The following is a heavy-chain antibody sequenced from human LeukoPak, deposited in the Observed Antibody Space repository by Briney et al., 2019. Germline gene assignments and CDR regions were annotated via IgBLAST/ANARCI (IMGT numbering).Heavy chain of an antibody. V-gene: IGHV3-7*01. CDR2: IKQDGSEK. D-gene: IGHD3-9*01. CDR3: ARDHHDVLTGYYSNYYNYYYMDV. J-gene: IGHJ6*03. Sequence: GGSLRLSCAASGFTLSSYWMSWVRQAPGKGLEWVANIKQDGSEKYYVDSVKGRFTISRDNAKNSLNLQMNSLRAEDTAVYYCARDHHDVLTGYYSNYYNYYYMDVWGKGTTVTVSS. CDR1: GFTLSSYW.